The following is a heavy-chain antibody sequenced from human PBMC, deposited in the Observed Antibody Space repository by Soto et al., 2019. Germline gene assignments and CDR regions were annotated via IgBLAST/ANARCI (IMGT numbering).Heavy chain of an antibody. D-gene: IGHD1-26*01. Sequence: EVQLLESGGGLVQPGGSLSLSCAASGFPFSSYAMSWVRQAPGKGLEWVSAISGSGGSTYYADSVKGRFTISRDNSKNTLYLQMNSLRAEDTAVYYCAKDWGAVPSYFDYWGQGTLVTVSS. CDR2: ISGSGGST. J-gene: IGHJ4*02. V-gene: IGHV3-23*01. CDR1: GFPFSSYA. CDR3: AKDWGAVPSYFDY.